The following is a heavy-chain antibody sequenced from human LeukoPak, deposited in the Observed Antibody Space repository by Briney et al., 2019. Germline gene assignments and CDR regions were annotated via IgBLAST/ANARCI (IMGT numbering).Heavy chain of an antibody. CDR1: GDSISSYY. V-gene: IGHV4-4*07. J-gene: IGHJ5*02. D-gene: IGHD3-10*01. Sequence: PSETLSLTCSVSGDSISSYYWSWIRQPAGKGLEWIGRIYTSGSTNYNPSLKSRVTMSLDTSKNQFSLKLTSVTAADTAVYYCARDLSWFGELEWDWFDPWGQGTLVTVSS. CDR2: IYTSGST. CDR3: ARDLSWFGELEWDWFDP.